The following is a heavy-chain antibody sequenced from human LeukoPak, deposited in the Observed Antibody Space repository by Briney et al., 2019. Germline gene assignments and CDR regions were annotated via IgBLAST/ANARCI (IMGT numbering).Heavy chain of an antibody. J-gene: IGHJ4*02. CDR1: GFTFSDYY. V-gene: IGHV3-11*01. D-gene: IGHD3-22*01. Sequence: GGSLRPFCAASGFTFSDYYMSWIRQAPGKGLEWVSYISSSGSTIYYADSVKGRFTISRDNAKNSLNLQMNSLRAEDTAVYYCASLNYDDSSGYPFDYWGQGTLVTVSS. CDR3: ASLNYDDSSGYPFDY. CDR2: ISSSGSTI.